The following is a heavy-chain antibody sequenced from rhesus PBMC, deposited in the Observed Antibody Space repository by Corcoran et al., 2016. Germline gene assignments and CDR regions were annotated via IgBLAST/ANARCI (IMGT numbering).Heavy chain of an antibody. CDR1: GYNFTDYY. CDR2: VDPEDGEA. J-gene: IGHJ4*01. CDR3: ATDSYGSSNFDY. Sequence: EGQLVQAGAEVKKPGASVKISCKATGYNFTDYYLHWVRQAPGKGLEWVGRVDPEDGEAIHAQKFQDRVTITADTSTDTAYMELSSLRSEDTAVYYCATDSYGSSNFDYWGQGVLVTVSS. V-gene: IGHV1-111*02. D-gene: IGHD4-29*01.